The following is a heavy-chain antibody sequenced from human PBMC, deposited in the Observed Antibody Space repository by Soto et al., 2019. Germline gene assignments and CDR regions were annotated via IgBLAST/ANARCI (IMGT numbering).Heavy chain of an antibody. J-gene: IGHJ4*02. CDR1: GFIFSSYG. D-gene: IGHD4-17*01. CDR2: ISYDGRSK. V-gene: IGHV3-30*03. CDR3: AREVAVTTLDS. Sequence: QVQLVESGGGVVQPGRSLRLSCAVSGFIFSSYGMHWVRQAPGKGLEWVAFISYDGRSKYYADSVKGRFTISRDNSQNTLYLQMNRLRAEDAAVYFCAREVAVTTLDSWGQGTLVTVSS.